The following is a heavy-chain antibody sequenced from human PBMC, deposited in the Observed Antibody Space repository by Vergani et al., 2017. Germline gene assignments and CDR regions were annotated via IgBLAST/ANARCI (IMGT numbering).Heavy chain of an antibody. V-gene: IGHV1-24*01. CDR3: AIVTDYYDNSGYYLDY. J-gene: IGHJ4*02. CDR2: FDPEHGEV. D-gene: IGHD3-22*01. Sequence: QVQLVQSGSEVRKPGASVKVSCQVSGYSLTELTIHWVRQAPGKGLEWMGGFDPEHGEVTLAHHSQGRVTMTEDRSTDTAYMELSSLRPEDTALYYCAIVTDYYDNSGYYLDYWGQGTLVTVSS. CDR1: GYSLTELT.